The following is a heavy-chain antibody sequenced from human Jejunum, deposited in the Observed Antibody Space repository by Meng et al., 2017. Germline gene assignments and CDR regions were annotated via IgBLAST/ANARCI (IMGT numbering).Heavy chain of an antibody. CDR3: ARVILYSGSYYFDF. V-gene: IGHV4-61*01. CDR1: GDSVSSDNYY. Sequence: GEVEESGPGLVRPPETLSLPCTVSGDSVSSDNYYWSWIRQPPGQGLEWIGYVYYSGHTDYNPSLKRRVTISIDKSTNQFSLRLSSVTAADTAVYYCARVILYSGSYYFDFWGQGTLVTVSS. D-gene: IGHD1-26*01. J-gene: IGHJ4*02. CDR2: VYYSGHT.